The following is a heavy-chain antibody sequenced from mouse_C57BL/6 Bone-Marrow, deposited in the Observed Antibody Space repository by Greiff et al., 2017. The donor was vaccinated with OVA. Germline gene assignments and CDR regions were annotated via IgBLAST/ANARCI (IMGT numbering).Heavy chain of an antibody. J-gene: IGHJ3*01. D-gene: IGHD2-1*01. V-gene: IGHV1-4*01. CDR3: ASEDGNWFAY. CDR2: INPSSGYT. CDR1: GYTFTSYW. Sequence: QVQLQQSGAELARPGASVKMSCKASGYTFTSYWMNWVKQRPGQGLEWIGYINPSSGYTKYNQKFKDKATLTADKSSSTAYMQLSSLASEDSAVYYGASEDGNWFAYWGQGTLVTVSA.